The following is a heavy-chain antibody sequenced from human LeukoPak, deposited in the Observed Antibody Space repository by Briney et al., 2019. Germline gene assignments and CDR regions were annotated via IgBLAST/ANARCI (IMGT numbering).Heavy chain of an antibody. V-gene: IGHV3-7*01. D-gene: IGHD2-21*02. Sequence: GGSLRLSCVVSGFTFNRYWMNWVRQAPGKGLEWVAHINPDGRDTYYVDSVKGRFTISRDNAQNSMYLQMNSLRVEDTAVYYCTSWGDTTAEYFQRWGQGTLVTVSS. CDR1: GFTFNRYW. CDR3: TSWGDTTAEYFQR. CDR2: INPDGRDT. J-gene: IGHJ1*01.